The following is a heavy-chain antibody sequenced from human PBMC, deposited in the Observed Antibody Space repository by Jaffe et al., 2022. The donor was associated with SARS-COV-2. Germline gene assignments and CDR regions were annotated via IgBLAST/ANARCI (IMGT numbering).Heavy chain of an antibody. J-gene: IGHJ4*02. D-gene: IGHD4-17*01. CDR2: IYTSGST. CDR3: ARMGSTVTTPDY. CDR1: GGSISSGSYY. V-gene: IGHV4-61*02. Sequence: QVQLQESGPGLVKPSQTLSLTCTVSGGSISSGSYYWSWIRQPAGKGLEWIGRIYTSGSTNYNPSLKSRVTISVDTSKNQFSLKLSSVTAADTAVYYCARMGSTVTTPDYWGQGTLVTVSS.